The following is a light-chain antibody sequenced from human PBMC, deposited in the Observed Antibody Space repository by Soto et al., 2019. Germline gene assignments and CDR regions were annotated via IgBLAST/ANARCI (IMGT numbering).Light chain of an antibody. CDR2: GAS. CDR1: QSVYTD. V-gene: IGKV3-15*01. J-gene: IGKJ4*01. Sequence: DIVMTQSPATLSLSPGERATLSCRASQSVYTDVAWYQQKPGQSPRLLIYGASTRASDIPARFSGSGSGTDFTLTISSLQSGDVAVYYCQQYNSWPPLTFGGGTKVDIK. CDR3: QQYNSWPPLT.